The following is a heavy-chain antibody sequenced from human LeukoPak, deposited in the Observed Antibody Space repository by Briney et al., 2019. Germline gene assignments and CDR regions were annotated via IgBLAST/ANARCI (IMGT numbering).Heavy chain of an antibody. V-gene: IGHV3-49*04. CDR1: GFTFSSYW. Sequence: GGSLRLSCAASGFTFSSYWMSWVRQAPGKGLEWVGFIRSKAYGGTTEYAASVKGRFTISRDDSKSIAYLQMNSLKTEDTAVYYCTREGNYDFWSGYFSYYYYYYMDVWGKGTTVTVSS. CDR3: TREGNYDFWSGYFSYYYYYYMDV. CDR2: IRSKAYGGTT. D-gene: IGHD3-3*01. J-gene: IGHJ6*03.